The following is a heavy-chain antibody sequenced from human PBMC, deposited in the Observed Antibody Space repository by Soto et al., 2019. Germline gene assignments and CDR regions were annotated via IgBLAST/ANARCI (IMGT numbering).Heavy chain of an antibody. CDR1: GGSISSYY. CDR2: IYYSGST. Sequence: PSQTLSFTCTVSGGSISSYYWSWIRQPPGKGLEWIGYIYYSGSTNYNPPLKSRVTISVDTSKNQLSLKLSSVTAADTAVYYCARRSSTVTTLYYYYYYMDVCGEGTTVTVSS. D-gene: IGHD4-17*01. J-gene: IGHJ6*03. CDR3: ARRSSTVTTLYYYYYYMDV. V-gene: IGHV4-59*01.